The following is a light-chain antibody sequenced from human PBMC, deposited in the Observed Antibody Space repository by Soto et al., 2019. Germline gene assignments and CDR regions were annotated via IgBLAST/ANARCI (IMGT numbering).Light chain of an antibody. Sequence: DIPMTQSPSTLSASVGDRVTITCRASQSISSWLAWYQQKPGKAPKLLIYKAYSLESGVPSRFSGSGSGTEFTLTISSLQPDDFATYYCQQYNSYWTFGQGTKVEIK. CDR2: KAY. CDR3: QQYNSYWT. J-gene: IGKJ1*01. CDR1: QSISSW. V-gene: IGKV1-5*03.